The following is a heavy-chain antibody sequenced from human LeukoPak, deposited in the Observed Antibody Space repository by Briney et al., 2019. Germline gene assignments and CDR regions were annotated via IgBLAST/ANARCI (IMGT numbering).Heavy chain of an antibody. CDR3: ARAPLYSSGWTNYFDY. CDR1: GGTFSSYA. Sequence: SVKVSCKASGGTFSSYAISWVRQAPGQGLEWMGGIIPIFGTANYAQKFQGRDTITADKSTSTAYMELSSLRSEDTAVYYCARAPLYSSGWTNYFDYWGQGTLVTVSS. CDR2: IIPIFGTA. J-gene: IGHJ4*02. D-gene: IGHD6-19*01. V-gene: IGHV1-69*06.